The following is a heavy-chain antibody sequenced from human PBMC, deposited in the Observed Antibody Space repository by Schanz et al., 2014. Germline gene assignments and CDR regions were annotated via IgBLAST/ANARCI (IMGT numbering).Heavy chain of an antibody. V-gene: IGHV3-66*01. CDR3: ARTTSPFNFDSWPYLDY. CDR1: GFTVSSNY. J-gene: IGHJ4*02. Sequence: EVPLVESGGGLVQPGGSLRLSCAASGFTVSSNYMSWVRQAPGKGLDGVSFIYGASTYYTDSVKGRLTISRDNSKNTLYLQMNSLRAESTAVYYCARTTSPFNFDSWPYLDYWGQGTLVTVSS. CDR2: IYGAST. D-gene: IGHD3-9*01.